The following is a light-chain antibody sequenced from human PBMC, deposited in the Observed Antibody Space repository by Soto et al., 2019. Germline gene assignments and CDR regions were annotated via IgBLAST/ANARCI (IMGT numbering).Light chain of an antibody. CDR2: SAS. CDR3: QQSFSTPT. J-gene: IGKJ5*01. V-gene: IGKV1-39*01. Sequence: DIQITQSPSSLSTSIVDRVTITCRASQRINIYLNWYRQKPGKAPELLIYSASNLQSGVPSRFSGSGSGTDFTLTISGLQSEDFATYYCQQSFSTPTFGQGTRLEIK. CDR1: QRINIY.